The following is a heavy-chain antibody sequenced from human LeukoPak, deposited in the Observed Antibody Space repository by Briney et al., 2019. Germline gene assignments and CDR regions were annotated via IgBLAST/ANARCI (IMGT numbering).Heavy chain of an antibody. J-gene: IGHJ4*02. CDR1: GYTFTSYG. CDR3: ARVWEGYFDY. D-gene: IGHD3-16*01. CDR2: INPSGGST. Sequence: ASVKVSCKASGYTFTSYGISWVRQAPGQGLEWMGIINPSGGSTSYAQKFQGRVTMTRDTSTSTVYMELSSLRSEDTAVYYCARVWEGYFDYWGQGTLVTVSS. V-gene: IGHV1-46*01.